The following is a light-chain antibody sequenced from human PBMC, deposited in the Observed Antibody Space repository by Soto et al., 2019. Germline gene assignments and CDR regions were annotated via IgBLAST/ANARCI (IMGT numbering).Light chain of an antibody. CDR1: SSNLGAGYD. V-gene: IGLV1-40*01. CDR3: QSYASSLGANYV. Sequence: QSVLTQPPSVSGAPGQRVTISCTGSSSNLGAGYDVHWYQQLPGTAPKLLIYGNTNRPSAVPDRFSGSKSGTSASLAITGLQAEDEADYYCQSYASSLGANYVFGTGTKLTVL. J-gene: IGLJ1*01. CDR2: GNT.